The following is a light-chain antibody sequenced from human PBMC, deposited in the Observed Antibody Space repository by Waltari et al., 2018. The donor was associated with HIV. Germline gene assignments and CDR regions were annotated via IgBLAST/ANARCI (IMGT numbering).Light chain of an antibody. CDR3: QQSYSSPPT. J-gene: IGKJ1*01. V-gene: IGKV1-39*01. CDR1: QNIRSN. Sequence: DIQMTQSPSSLSASVGDRVTITCRASQNIRSNLNWYQQKPGKAPKLLIYTASSLQNRVPSRFSGSGSGTDFTLTISNLQPEDFATYHCQQSYSSPPTFGQWTNVEIK. CDR2: TAS.